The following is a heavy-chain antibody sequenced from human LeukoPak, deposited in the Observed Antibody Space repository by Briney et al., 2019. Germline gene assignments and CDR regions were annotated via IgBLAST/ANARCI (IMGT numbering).Heavy chain of an antibody. J-gene: IGHJ4*02. CDR1: GGSFSGYY. Sequence: DPSETLSLTCAVYGGSFSGYYWSWIRQPPGKGLEWIGEISHSGSTNYNPSLKSRVTISVDTSKNQFSLKLSSVTAADTAVYYCARPSEAAGPLSFAHWGQGILVTVSS. CDR2: ISHSGST. CDR3: ARPSEAAGPLSFAH. V-gene: IGHV4-34*01. D-gene: IGHD6-13*01.